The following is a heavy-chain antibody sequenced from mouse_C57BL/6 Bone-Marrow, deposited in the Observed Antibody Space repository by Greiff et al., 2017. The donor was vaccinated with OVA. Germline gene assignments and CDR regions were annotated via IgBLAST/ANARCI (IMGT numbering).Heavy chain of an antibody. CDR3: ARHPLTTVVDY. J-gene: IGHJ2*01. Sequence: EVQLQQSGGDLVKPGGSLKLSCAASGFTFSSYGMSWVRQTPDKRLEWVATISSGGSYTYYPDSVKGRFTISRDNAKNTLYLQMSTLKSEDTAMYYCARHPLTTVVDYWGQGTTLTVSS. CDR1: GFTFSSYG. D-gene: IGHD1-1*01. CDR2: ISSGGSYT. V-gene: IGHV5-6*01.